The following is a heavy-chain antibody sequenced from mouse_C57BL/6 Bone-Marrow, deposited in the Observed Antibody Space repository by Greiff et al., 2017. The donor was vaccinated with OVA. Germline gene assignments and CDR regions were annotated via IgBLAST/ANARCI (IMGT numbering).Heavy chain of an antibody. CDR2: INPNNGGT. CDR1: GYTFTDYY. V-gene: IGHV1-26*01. J-gene: IGHJ4*01. CDR3: ARGTYGNSPINMDY. D-gene: IGHD2-1*01. Sequence: EVQLQQSGPELVKPGASVKISCKASGYTFTDYYMNWVKQSHGKSLEWIGDINPNNGGTSYNQKFKGKATLTVDKSSSTAYMELRSLTSEDSAVYYCARGTYGNSPINMDYWGQGTSVTVSS.